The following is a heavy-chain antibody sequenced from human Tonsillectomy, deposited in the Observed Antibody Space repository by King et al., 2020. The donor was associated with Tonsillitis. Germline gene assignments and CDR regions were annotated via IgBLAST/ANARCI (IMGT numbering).Heavy chain of an antibody. CDR2: INKDGSEK. CDR3: ASANSIVRGVGNWYFDL. J-gene: IGHJ2*01. D-gene: IGHD3-10*01. V-gene: IGHV3-7*01. Sequence: VQLVESGGDLVQPGGSLRLSCEASGFTLRSYWMTWVRQAPGKGLEWVANINKDGSEKDYVDSVRGRFTISRDNAKNSLSLQMISLRAQDTAVYYCASANSIVRGVGNWYFDLWGRGTLVTVSS. CDR1: GFTLRSYW.